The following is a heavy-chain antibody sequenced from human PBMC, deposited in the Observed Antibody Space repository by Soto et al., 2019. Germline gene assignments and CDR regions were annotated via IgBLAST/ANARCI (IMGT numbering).Heavy chain of an antibody. CDR3: ARPFDTTGWYGS. J-gene: IGHJ5*01. CDR2: IYPGDSDT. V-gene: IGHV5-51*01. D-gene: IGHD1-1*01. Sequence: PGESLKISCKGSGYIFTNYWLGWVRQMPGKGLEWMGIIYPGDSDTRYSPSFQGQVTISADKSINTAYLQWSSLTASDTAMYYCARPFDTTGWYGSWGQGTLVTVSS. CDR1: GYIFTNYW.